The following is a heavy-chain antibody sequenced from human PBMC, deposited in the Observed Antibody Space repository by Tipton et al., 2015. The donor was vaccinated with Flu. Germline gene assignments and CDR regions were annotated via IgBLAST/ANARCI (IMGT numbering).Heavy chain of an antibody. Sequence: TLSLTCAVYGGSFSGYYWSWIRQPPGKGLEWIGEINHSGSTNYNPSLKSRVTISVDTSKNQFSLKLSSVTAADTAVYYCARGGRITMIVVVGGYYFDYWGQGTLVTVSS. V-gene: IGHV4-34*01. CDR2: INHSGST. J-gene: IGHJ4*02. CDR3: ARGGRITMIVVVGGYYFDY. CDR1: GGSFSGYY. D-gene: IGHD3-22*01.